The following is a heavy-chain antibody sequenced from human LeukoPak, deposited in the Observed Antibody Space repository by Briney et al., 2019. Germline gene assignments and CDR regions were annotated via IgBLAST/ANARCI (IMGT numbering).Heavy chain of an antibody. CDR3: ARSMGYYYDSSGYFQH. Sequence: ASVKVSRTASGYTFTSYGISWVRQAPGQGLEWMGWISAYNGNTNYARKLQGRVTMTTDTSTSTAYMELRSLRSGDTAVYYCARSMGYYYDSSGYFQHWGQGTLVTVSS. D-gene: IGHD3-22*01. V-gene: IGHV1-18*01. J-gene: IGHJ1*01. CDR2: ISAYNGNT. CDR1: GYTFTSYG.